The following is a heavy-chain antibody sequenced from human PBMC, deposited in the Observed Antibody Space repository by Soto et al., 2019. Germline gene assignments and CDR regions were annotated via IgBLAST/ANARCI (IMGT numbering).Heavy chain of an antibody. CDR1: GGSINNYY. CDR2: VYYSGST. Sequence: QVQLQESGPGLVKPSETLSLACTVSGGSINNYYWSWFRQPPGKGLEWIGYVYYSGSTKYNPSLKSRVAISVDTSKNQFSLKVNSVTAADTAVYYCARTTSSGHHDQWGQGTLVTVSS. D-gene: IGHD4-4*01. J-gene: IGHJ5*02. V-gene: IGHV4-59*01. CDR3: ARTTSSGHHDQ.